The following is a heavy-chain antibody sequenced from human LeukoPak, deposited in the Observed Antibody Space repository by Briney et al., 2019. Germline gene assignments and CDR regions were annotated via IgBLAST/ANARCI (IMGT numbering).Heavy chain of an antibody. CDR1: GFTFTSSA. D-gene: IGHD1-1*01. Sequence: SVKVSCKASGFTFTSSAVQWVRQARGQRLEWIGWIVVGSGNTNYAQKFQERVTITRDMSTSTAYMELSSLRSEDTAVYYCAAGDPEVQLERRFFYYYYYGMDVWGKGTTVTVSP. V-gene: IGHV1-58*01. J-gene: IGHJ6*04. CDR2: IVVGSGNT. CDR3: AAGDPEVQLERRFFYYYYYGMDV.